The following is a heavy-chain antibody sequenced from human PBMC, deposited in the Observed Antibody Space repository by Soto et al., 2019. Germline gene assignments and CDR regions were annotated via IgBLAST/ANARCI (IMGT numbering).Heavy chain of an antibody. CDR2: ISSSGSTI. Sequence: GSLRLSCAASGFTFSSYEMNWVRQAPGKGLEWVSYISSSGSTIYYADSVKGRFTISRDNAKNSLYLQMNSLRAEDTAVYYCARESLITSIWGQGTMVTVSS. D-gene: IGHD3-22*01. CDR3: ARESLITSI. V-gene: IGHV3-48*03. J-gene: IGHJ3*02. CDR1: GFTFSSYE.